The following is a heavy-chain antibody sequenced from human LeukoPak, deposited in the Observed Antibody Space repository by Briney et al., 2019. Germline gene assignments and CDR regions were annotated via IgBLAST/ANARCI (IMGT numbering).Heavy chain of an antibody. V-gene: IGHV4-38-2*02. D-gene: IGHD1-26*01. J-gene: IGHJ4*02. CDR3: ASSSGSYSFDY. CDR2: IYHSGST. Sequence: SETLSLTCTVSGYTISSGYYWGWIRQPPGKGLEWIGSIYHSGSTYYNPSLKSRVTISVDTSKNQFSLKLSSVTAADTAVYYCASSSGSYSFDYWGQGTLVTVSS. CDR1: GYTISSGYY.